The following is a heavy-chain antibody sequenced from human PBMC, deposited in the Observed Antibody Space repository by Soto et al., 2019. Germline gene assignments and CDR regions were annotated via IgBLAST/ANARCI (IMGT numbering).Heavy chain of an antibody. CDR3: ARDLVGVQLERRGYDY. CDR1: GYTFTSYG. J-gene: IGHJ4*02. CDR2: ISAYNGNT. V-gene: IGHV1-18*01. D-gene: IGHD1-1*01. Sequence: QVQLVQSGAEVKKPGASGKVSCKASGYTFTSYGISWVRQAPGQGLEWMGWISAYNGNTNYAQKLQGRVTMTTDTSTSTASMELSSLRSDDTAVHYCARDLVGVQLERRGYDYWGQGTLVTVSS.